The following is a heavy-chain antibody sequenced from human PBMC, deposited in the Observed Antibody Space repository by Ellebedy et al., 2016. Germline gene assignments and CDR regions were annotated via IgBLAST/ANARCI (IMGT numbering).Heavy chain of an antibody. V-gene: IGHV3-9*01. Sequence: GGSLRLSXAASGFTFDDYAMHWVRQAPGKGLEWVSGISWNSGSIGYADSVKGRFTISRDNAKNSLYLQMNSLRAEDTALYYCAKAQAGTIGDYWGQGTLVTGSS. J-gene: IGHJ4*02. CDR2: ISWNSGSI. CDR3: AKAQAGTIGDY. D-gene: IGHD6-19*01. CDR1: GFTFDDYA.